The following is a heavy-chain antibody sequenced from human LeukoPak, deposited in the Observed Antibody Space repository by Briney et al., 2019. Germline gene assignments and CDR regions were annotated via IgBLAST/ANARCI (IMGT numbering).Heavy chain of an antibody. CDR2: ISGSGGST. J-gene: IGHJ5*02. V-gene: IGHV3-23*01. D-gene: IGHD2-15*01. CDR1: GFTFSSYA. CDR3: ASLGVVVSENWFDP. Sequence: PGGSLRLSCAASGFTFSSYAMSWVRQAPGKGLEWVSAISGSGGSTYYADSVKGRFTISRDNSKNTLYLQMNSLRAEDTAVYYCASLGVVVSENWFDPWGQGTLVTVSS.